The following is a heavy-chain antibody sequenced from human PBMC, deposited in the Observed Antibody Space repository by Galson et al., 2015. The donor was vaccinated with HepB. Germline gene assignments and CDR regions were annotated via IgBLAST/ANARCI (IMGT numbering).Heavy chain of an antibody. Sequence: SLRLSCAASGFTFSSYWMSWVRQAPGKGLEWVANIKQDGSEKYYVDSVKGRFTISRDNAKNSLYLQMNSLRAEDTAVYYCAAHITGWYLWYWGQGTLVTVSS. CDR1: GFTFSSYW. V-gene: IGHV3-7*03. D-gene: IGHD6-19*01. CDR2: IKQDGSEK. CDR3: AAHITGWYLWY. J-gene: IGHJ4*02.